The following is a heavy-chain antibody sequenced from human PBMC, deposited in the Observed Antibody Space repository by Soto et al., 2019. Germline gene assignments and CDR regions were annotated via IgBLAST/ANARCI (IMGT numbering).Heavy chain of an antibody. CDR2: FYWDDDK. V-gene: IGHV2-5*02. J-gene: IGHJ4*02. CDR3: AHRPGYGDYLDY. CDR1: GFSLSTSGVG. Sequence: QITLKESAPTLVKPTQTLTLTCTFSGFSLSTSGVGVGWIRQPPGKALEWLALFYWDDDKRYSPSLKSRLTITKHPSKNQVVLTMTNMDPVDTATYYCAHRPGYGDYLDYWGQGTLVTVSS. D-gene: IGHD4-17*01.